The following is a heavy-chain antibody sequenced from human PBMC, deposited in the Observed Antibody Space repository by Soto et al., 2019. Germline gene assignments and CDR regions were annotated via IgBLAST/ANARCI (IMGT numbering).Heavy chain of an antibody. D-gene: IGHD3-9*01. CDR3: ARTPGYFDWPTYNWFDP. Sequence: SSSSSYTNYADSVKGRFTISRDNAKNSLYLQMNSLRAEDTAVYYCARTPGYFDWPTYNWFDPWGQGTLVTVSS. J-gene: IGHJ5*02. CDR2: SSSSSYT. V-gene: IGHV3-11*03.